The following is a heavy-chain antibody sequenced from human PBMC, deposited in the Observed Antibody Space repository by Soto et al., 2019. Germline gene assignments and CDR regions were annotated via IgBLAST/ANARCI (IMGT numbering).Heavy chain of an antibody. CDR3: ARELDGIDV. V-gene: IGHV4-61*08. CDR1: GGSISSGGYS. Sequence: SETLSLTCAVSGGSISSGGYSWSWIRQPPGKGLEWIGYVSYSDSSNYNPSLKSRVTISVDTSKNQFSLKLTSVTAADTAAYYCARELDGIDVWGQGTTVTVSS. CDR2: VSYSDSS. J-gene: IGHJ6*02.